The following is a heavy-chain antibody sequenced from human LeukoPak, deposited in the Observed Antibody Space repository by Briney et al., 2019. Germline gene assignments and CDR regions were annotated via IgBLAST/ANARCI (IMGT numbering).Heavy chain of an antibody. CDR3: ARESHYGSGSHDRRFYMDV. CDR2: ISSSGSTI. Sequence: GGSLRLSCAASGFTFSSYEMNWVRQAPGKGLEWVSYISSSGSTIYYADSVKGRFTISRDNAKNSLYLQMNSLRAEDTAVYYCARESHYGSGSHDRRFYMDVWGKGTTVTVSS. J-gene: IGHJ6*03. CDR1: GFTFSSYE. D-gene: IGHD3-10*01. V-gene: IGHV3-48*03.